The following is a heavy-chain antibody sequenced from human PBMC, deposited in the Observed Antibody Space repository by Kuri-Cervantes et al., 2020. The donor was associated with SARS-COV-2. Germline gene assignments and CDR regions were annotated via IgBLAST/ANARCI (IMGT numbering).Heavy chain of an antibody. CDR3: ARDRSTYYFDY. CDR2: ISYDGSNK. V-gene: IGHV3-30-3*01. Sequence: GESLKISCAASGFTFSSYAMHWVRQAPGKGLEWVAVISYDGSNKYYADSVKGRFTISRDNSKNTLYLQMNSLRAEDTAVYYCARDRSTYYFDYWGQGTLVTVSS. J-gene: IGHJ4*02. CDR1: GFTFSSYA.